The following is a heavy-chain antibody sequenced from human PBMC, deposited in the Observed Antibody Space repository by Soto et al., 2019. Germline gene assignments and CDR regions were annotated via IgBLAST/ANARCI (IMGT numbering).Heavy chain of an antibody. CDR1: GFTFSSYS. V-gene: IGHV3-48*01. D-gene: IGHD3-3*01. J-gene: IGHJ6*03. CDR2: ISSSSSTI. Sequence: GGSLRLSCAASGFTFSSYSMNWVRQAPGKGLEWVSYISSSSSTIYYADSVKGRFTISRDNAKNSLYLQMNSLRAEDTAVYYCARDRTIFGVVAWYMDVWGKGTTVTVSS. CDR3: ARDRTIFGVVAWYMDV.